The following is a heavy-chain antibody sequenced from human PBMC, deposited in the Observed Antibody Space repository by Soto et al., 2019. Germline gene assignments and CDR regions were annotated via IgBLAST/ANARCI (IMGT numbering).Heavy chain of an antibody. CDR3: ARDLENIVVVVAAPFS. J-gene: IGHJ3*01. Sequence: QVQLVQSGAEVKKPGSSVKVSCKASGGTFSSYTFSWVRQAPGQGLEWMGRIIPILGIANYAQKFQGRVTMTTDTSTSTAYMELRSLRSDDTAVYYCARDLENIVVVVAAPFSWGQGTMVTVSS. V-gene: IGHV1-69*08. D-gene: IGHD2-15*01. CDR1: GGTFSSYT. CDR2: IIPILGIA.